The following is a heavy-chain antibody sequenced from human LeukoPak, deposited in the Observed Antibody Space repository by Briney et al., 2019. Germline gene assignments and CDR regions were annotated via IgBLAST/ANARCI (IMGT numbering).Heavy chain of an antibody. CDR3: GRVPFGGVMELEGPLWDY. D-gene: IGHD3-16*01. Sequence: GGSLRLSCAASGFTFSSYWMSWVRQAPGKGLEWVANIKQDGSEKYYVDSVKGRFTISRDNAKNSLYLQMNSLRAEDTAVYYCGRVPFGGVMELEGPLWDYWDQGTLVTVSS. CDR2: IKQDGSEK. V-gene: IGHV3-7*01. CDR1: GFTFSSYW. J-gene: IGHJ4*02.